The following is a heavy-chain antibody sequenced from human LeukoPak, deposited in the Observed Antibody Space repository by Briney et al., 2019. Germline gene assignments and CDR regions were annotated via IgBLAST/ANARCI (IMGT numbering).Heavy chain of an antibody. D-gene: IGHD4-17*01. CDR2: INSDGIST. V-gene: IGHV3-74*01. CDR3: AKGGATVIDY. J-gene: IGHJ4*02. CDR1: AFTFSSYW. Sequence: GGSLRLSCAASAFTFSSYWTHWVRQAPGKGLVWVSRINSDGISTSYADSVKGRFTISRDNAKNTLYLQMNSLRAKDTAVYYCAKGGATVIDYWGQGTLVTVSS.